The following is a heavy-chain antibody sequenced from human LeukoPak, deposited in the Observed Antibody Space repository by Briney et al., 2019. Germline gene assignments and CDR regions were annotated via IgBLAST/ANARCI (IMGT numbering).Heavy chain of an antibody. J-gene: IGHJ3*02. CDR1: GFTFSDYY. CDR3: TRAGRLGYDAFDI. CDR2: ISSNSRYT. Sequence: GGSLRLSCAASGFTFSDYYMTWIRQAPGKGLEWVSYISSNSRYTNYADSVKGRFTISRDNTKNSLYLQMNSLRAEDTAVYYCTRAGRLGYDAFDIWGQGTMVTVSS. V-gene: IGHV3-11*05. D-gene: IGHD1-26*01.